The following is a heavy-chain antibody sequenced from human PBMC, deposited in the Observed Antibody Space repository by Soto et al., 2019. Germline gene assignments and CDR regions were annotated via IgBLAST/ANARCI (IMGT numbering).Heavy chain of an antibody. J-gene: IGHJ4*02. CDR3: VRGDNWNDEASDY. Sequence: GGSLRLSCVVSGFSVSSNYMSWVRQAPGKGLDWVSVLYSDGSTYYADSVKGRFTISRDNSKNTVYLQMNSLRAEDTAVYYCVRGDNWNDEASDYWGQGTLVTVSS. V-gene: IGHV3-53*01. D-gene: IGHD1-1*01. CDR1: GFSVSSNY. CDR2: LYSDGST.